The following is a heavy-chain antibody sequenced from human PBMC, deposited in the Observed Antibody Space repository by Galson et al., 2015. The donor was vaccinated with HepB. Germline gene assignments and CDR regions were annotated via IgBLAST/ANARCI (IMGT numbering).Heavy chain of an antibody. J-gene: IGHJ4*02. Sequence: SLRLSCAASGFTFSNYWMHWVRHAPGKGLVWISRINTDASRTDYADSVKGRFTISRDNAKNTLYLRTNSLRAEDTAVYYCVRLLDLDYWGQGTLVTVSS. CDR2: INTDASRT. CDR1: GFTFSNYW. CDR3: VRLLDLDY. V-gene: IGHV3-74*01. D-gene: IGHD2-2*03.